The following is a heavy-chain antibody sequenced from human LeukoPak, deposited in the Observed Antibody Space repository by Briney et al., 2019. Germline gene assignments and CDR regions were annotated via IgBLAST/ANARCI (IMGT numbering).Heavy chain of an antibody. D-gene: IGHD6-13*01. CDR2: ISHDGSST. CDR1: GFNLRSYG. CDR3: ANFEGSSQAFHL. J-gene: IGHJ3*01. V-gene: IGHV3-30*18. Sequence: GGSLRLSCVVSGFNLRSYGIHWVRQAPGKGLEWVARISHDGSSTDYADSVKGRLTISRDTSQSTVFLQMNGLRAEDTAIYYCANFEGSSQAFHLWGQGTLVTVSS.